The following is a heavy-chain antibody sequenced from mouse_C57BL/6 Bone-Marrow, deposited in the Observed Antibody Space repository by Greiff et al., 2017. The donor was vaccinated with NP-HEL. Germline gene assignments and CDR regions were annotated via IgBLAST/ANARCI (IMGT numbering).Heavy chain of an antibody. CDR2: IYPRSGNT. CDR3: ALMGPFAY. V-gene: IGHV1-81*01. J-gene: IGHJ3*01. D-gene: IGHD1-1*02. Sequence: QVHVKQSGAELARPGASVKLSCKASGYTFTSYGISWVKQSTGQGLEWIGEIYPRSGNTYYNEKFKGKATLTAGKSSSTAYMELRSLTSEDSAVYFCALMGPFAYWGQGTLVTVSA. CDR1: GYTFTSYG.